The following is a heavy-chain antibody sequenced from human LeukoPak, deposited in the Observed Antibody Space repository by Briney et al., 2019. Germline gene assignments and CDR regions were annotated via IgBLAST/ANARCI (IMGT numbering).Heavy chain of an antibody. V-gene: IGHV3-74*01. CDR2: IKSDGSST. CDR3: ARGWSGGSLDS. Sequence: GGSLRLSCVASGFIFSNCWMYWVRHAPGKGVVWVSRIKSDGSSTIYADSVKGRFTISRDTAKNTLYLQLNSLRAEDTAVYYCARGWSGGSLDSWGQGTLVTVSS. CDR1: GFIFSNCW. J-gene: IGHJ4*02. D-gene: IGHD2-8*01.